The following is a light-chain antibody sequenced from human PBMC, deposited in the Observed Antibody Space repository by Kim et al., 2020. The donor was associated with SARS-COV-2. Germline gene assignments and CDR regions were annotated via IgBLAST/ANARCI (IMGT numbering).Light chain of an antibody. CDR1: QDISTF. Sequence: VGECVTITCRASQDISTFLAWYQQKPGKAPKLLIYGASNLERGVPLRFSGSGSGTEFTLTIRSLQPEDIATYYCQQPSSFPRTFGGGTKVDIK. CDR3: QQPSSFPRT. J-gene: IGKJ4*01. V-gene: IGKV1-12*01. CDR2: GAS.